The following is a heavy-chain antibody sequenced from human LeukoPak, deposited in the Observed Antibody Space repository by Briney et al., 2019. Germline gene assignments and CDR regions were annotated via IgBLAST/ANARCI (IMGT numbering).Heavy chain of an antibody. CDR2: ISTSGDRI. J-gene: IGHJ4*02. Sequence: AGGSLRLSCAASGFTFSTYAMTWVRQAPGKGLEWVSIISTSGDRIYYPDSLRGRFTISRDNSKNTLYLQMNSLRPEDTAVYYCARRLPGSNPSDSWGQGTLVTVSS. D-gene: IGHD1-26*01. CDR1: GFTFSTYA. V-gene: IGHV3-23*01. CDR3: ARRLPGSNPSDS.